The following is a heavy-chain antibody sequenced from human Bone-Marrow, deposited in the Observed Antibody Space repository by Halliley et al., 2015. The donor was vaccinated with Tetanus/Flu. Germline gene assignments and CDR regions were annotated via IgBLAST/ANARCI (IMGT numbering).Heavy chain of an antibody. CDR1: GFTFSNYP. V-gene: IGHV3-30*04. J-gene: IGHJ4*02. D-gene: IGHD1-26*01. CDR3: ARGFTGSHFDS. Sequence: SLRLSCAASGFTFSNYPMHWVRQAPGKGLEWVALESYDGMNEYYADSVKGRFTISRDNSKNTLYLEMNSLKTDDTAIYYCARGFTGSHFDSWGQGTLVTVSS. CDR2: ESYDGMNE.